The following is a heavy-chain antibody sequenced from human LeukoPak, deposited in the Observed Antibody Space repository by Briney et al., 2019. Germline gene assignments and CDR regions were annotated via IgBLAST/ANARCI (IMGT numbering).Heavy chain of an antibody. CDR1: GFTFSSYA. CDR2: ISYDGSNK. J-gene: IGHJ4*02. D-gene: IGHD2-21*02. V-gene: IGHV3-30*04. CDR3: ARDVSPPYCGGDCYSGMDY. Sequence: GGSLRLSCAASGFTFSSYAMHWVRQAPGKGLEWVAVISYDGSNKYYADSVKGRFTISRDNSKNTLYLQMNSLRAEDTAVYYCARDVSPPYCGGDCYSGMDYWGQGTLVTVSS.